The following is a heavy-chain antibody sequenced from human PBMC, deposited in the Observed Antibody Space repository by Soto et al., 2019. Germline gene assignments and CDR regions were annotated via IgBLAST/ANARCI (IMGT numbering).Heavy chain of an antibody. V-gene: IGHV5-51*01. CDR1: GYSFTSYW. CDR2: IYRGDSDI. D-gene: IGHD3-9*01. J-gene: IGHJ4*02. CDR3: ARPQYDILTGYPYCFDY. Sequence: GESLKISCKGSGYSFTSYWIAWVRQMPGKGLEWMGIIYRGDSDIRYSPSFQGQVTISTDKSISTAYLRWNSLKASDTAMYYCARPQYDILTGYPYCFDYWGQGTQVTVSS.